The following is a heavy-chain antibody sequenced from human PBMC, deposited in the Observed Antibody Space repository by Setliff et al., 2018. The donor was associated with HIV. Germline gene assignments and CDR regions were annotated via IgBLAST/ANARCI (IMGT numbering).Heavy chain of an antibody. CDR1: GFTLSTYT. J-gene: IGHJ2*01. CDR2: IAGTSAST. D-gene: IGHD6-19*01. Sequence: GGSLRLSCAASGFTLSTYTMNWVRQAPGKGLEWVSAIAGTSASTYYADSVKGRFTISKDTSNNMLYLQLTSLRPEDTAVYYCAKERGWDNWYFDFWGRGTLVTVSS. CDR3: AKERGWDNWYFDF. V-gene: IGHV3-23*01.